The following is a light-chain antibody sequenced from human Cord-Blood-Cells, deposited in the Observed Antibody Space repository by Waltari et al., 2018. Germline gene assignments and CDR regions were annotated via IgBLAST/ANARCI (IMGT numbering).Light chain of an antibody. J-gene: IGKJ3*01. CDR1: QSVSSSY. CDR2: GAS. V-gene: IGKV3-20*01. Sequence: EIVLTQSPGTLSLSPGERAPLSCRASQSVSSSYLACYQQKPGQAPRLLIYGASSRATGIPDRCSGSGSGTDFTLTISRLEPEDFAVYYCQQYGSSPFTFGPGTKVDIK. CDR3: QQYGSSPFT.